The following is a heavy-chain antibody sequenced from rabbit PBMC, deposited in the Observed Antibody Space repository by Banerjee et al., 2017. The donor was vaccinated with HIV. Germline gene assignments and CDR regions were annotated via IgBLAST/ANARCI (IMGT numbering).Heavy chain of an antibody. Sequence: QSLEESGGDLVKPEGSLTLTCTASGFSFSSSYYMCWVRQAPGKGLEWIACIYAGSSGSSYYASWAKGRFTISKTSSTTVTLQMTSLTAADTATYFCARDLAGVTGLNFNLRGQGTLVTVS. CDR3: ARDLAGVTGLNFNL. V-gene: IGHV1S40*01. J-gene: IGHJ4*01. D-gene: IGHD4-1*01. CDR1: GFSFSSSYY. CDR2: IYAGSSGSS.